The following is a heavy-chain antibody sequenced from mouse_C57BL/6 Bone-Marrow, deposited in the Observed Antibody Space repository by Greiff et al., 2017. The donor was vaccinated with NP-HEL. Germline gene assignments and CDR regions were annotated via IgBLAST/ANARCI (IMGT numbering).Heavy chain of an antibody. V-gene: IGHV1-61*01. CDR3: ARDGYYGSSDY. D-gene: IGHD1-1*01. Sequence: VQLQQPGAELVRPGSSVKLSCKASGYTFTSYWMDWVKQRPGQGLEWIGNIYPSDSETHYNHKFKDKATLTVDKSSSTAYMQLSSLTSEDSAVYYCARDGYYGSSDYWGQGTTLTVSS. J-gene: IGHJ2*01. CDR1: GYTFTSYW. CDR2: IYPSDSET.